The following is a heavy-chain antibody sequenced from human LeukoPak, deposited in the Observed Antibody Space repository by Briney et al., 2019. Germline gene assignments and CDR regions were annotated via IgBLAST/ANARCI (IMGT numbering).Heavy chain of an antibody. V-gene: IGHV3-11*04. Sequence: PGGSLRLSCAASGFTFSDYYISWIRQAPGKGLEWVSYISSSGSTIYYADSVKGRFTISRDNAKNSLYLQMNSLRAEDTAVYYCARAPHFDWLLSVYFYMDVWGKGTAVTVSS. CDR1: GFTFSDYY. CDR2: ISSSGSTI. CDR3: ARAPHFDWLLSVYFYMDV. D-gene: IGHD3-9*01. J-gene: IGHJ6*03.